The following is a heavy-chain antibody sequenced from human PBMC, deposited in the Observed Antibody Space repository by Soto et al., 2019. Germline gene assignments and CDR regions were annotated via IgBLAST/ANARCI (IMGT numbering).Heavy chain of an antibody. CDR1: GFTFSSYA. CDR3: VSDIVVVPASIARYNDY. D-gene: IGHD2-2*01. J-gene: IGHJ4*02. Sequence: GGSLRLSCSASGFTFSSYAMHWVRQAPGKGLEYVSAISSNGGSTYYADYVKGRFTISRDNSKNTLYLQMSSLRAEDTAVYFCVSDIVVVPASIARYNDYWGQGTLVTVSS. CDR2: ISSNGGST. V-gene: IGHV3-64D*08.